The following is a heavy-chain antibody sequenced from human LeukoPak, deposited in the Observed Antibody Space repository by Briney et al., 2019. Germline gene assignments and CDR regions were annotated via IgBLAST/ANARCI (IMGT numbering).Heavy chain of an antibody. Sequence: SETLSPTCTVSGGSLSSYSWSWIRQPAGKGLEWIAYIHHSGTTNYNPSLNSRVTISLDTSKNQFSLRLTSVTATDTAVYYCARQSEVAGTQWFDPWGQGTLVTVSS. J-gene: IGHJ5*02. CDR3: ARQSEVAGTQWFDP. D-gene: IGHD6-19*01. CDR1: GGSLSSYS. CDR2: IHHSGTT. V-gene: IGHV4-59*08.